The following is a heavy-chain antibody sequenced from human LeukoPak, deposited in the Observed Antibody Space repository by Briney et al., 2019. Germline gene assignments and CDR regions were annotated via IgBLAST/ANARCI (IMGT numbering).Heavy chain of an antibody. D-gene: IGHD3-10*01. CDR3: ARGGDYFRSGTYYAFDP. Sequence: SETLSLTCTVSAGSISSYYWTWIRQPPGKGLEWIGSINYSGSTNYNPSLKSRVTISVDTSKHQFSLRLSSVTAADTAIYYCARGGDYFRSGTYYAFDPWGQGTLVTVSS. V-gene: IGHV4-59*01. CDR2: INYSGST. CDR1: AGSISSYY. J-gene: IGHJ5*02.